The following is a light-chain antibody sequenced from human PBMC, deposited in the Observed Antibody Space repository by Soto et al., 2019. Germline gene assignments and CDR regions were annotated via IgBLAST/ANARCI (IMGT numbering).Light chain of an antibody. CDR3: CSYVGATTYV. V-gene: IGLV2-23*01. CDR2: EGV. CDR1: SSNIGGYNI. Sequence: QSVLTQPASVSWSPGQSITISCIGTSSNIGGYNIVSLYQQHPGKAPKVIIYEGVKRPSGVSDRFSGSTSGVTASLTISGLQAEDEAEYYCCSYVGATTYVFGSGTKVTVL. J-gene: IGLJ1*01.